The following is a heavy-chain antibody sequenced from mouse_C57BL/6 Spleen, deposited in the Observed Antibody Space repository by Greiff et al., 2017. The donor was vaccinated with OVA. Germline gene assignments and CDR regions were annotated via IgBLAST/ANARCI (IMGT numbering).Heavy chain of an antibody. CDR3: ARGTGYYFDY. V-gene: IGHV5-17*01. CDR2: ISSGSSTI. D-gene: IGHD3-3*01. CDR1: GFTFSDYG. J-gene: IGHJ2*01. Sequence: EVKLMESGGGLVKPGGSLKLSCAASGFTFSDYGMHWVRQAPEKGLEWVAYISSGSSTIYYADTVKGRFTISRDNAKNTLFLQMTSLRSADTAMYYCARGTGYYFDYWGQGTTLTVSS.